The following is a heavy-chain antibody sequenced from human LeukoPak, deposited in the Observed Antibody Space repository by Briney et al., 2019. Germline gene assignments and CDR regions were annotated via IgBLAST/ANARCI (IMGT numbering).Heavy chain of an antibody. D-gene: IGHD1-26*01. Sequence: PGRSLRLSCAASGFTFDDHGMQWVRQAPGKGLEWVSGISWNGDTTGYADSVRGRFTISRDNAKNSLHLQMNSLRGEDTALYYCAKDMSSGSYDFDYWGRGTLVIVSS. CDR1: GFTFDDHG. CDR2: ISWNGDTT. CDR3: AKDMSSGSYDFDY. V-gene: IGHV3-9*01. J-gene: IGHJ4*02.